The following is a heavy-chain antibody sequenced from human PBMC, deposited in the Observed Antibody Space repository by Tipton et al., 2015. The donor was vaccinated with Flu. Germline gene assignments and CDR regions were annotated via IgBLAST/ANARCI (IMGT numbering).Heavy chain of an antibody. CDR1: GDSLSSYY. V-gene: IGHV4-4*07. J-gene: IGHJ4*02. D-gene: IGHD3-10*01. Sequence: TLSLTCTVSGDSLSSYYWSWIRQPAGKGLEWIGRIYTSGGAKYNPSLRGRLTMSVDASKQQFSLKLSSVTAADTAVYYCARGSGSGTFMIFDLWGQGTLVTVSS. CDR2: IYTSGGA. CDR3: ARGSGSGTFMIFDL.